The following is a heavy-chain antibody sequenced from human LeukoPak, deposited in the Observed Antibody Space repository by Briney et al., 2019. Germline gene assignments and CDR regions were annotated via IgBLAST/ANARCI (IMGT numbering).Heavy chain of an antibody. CDR2: TYYRSKWYN. CDR3: ARSYDSSGYKLGDYYYGMDV. J-gene: IGHJ6*02. Sequence: SQTLSLTCAISGDSVSSNSAAWNWIRQSPSRGLEWLGRTYYRSKWYNDYAVSVKSRITINPDTSKNQFSLQLNSVTPEDTAVYYCARSYDSSGYKLGDYYYGMDVWGQGTTVTVSS. CDR1: GDSVSSNSAA. D-gene: IGHD3-22*01. V-gene: IGHV6-1*01.